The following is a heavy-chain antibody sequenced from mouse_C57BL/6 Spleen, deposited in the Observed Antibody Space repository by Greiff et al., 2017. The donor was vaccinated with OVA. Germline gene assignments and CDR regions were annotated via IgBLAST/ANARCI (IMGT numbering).Heavy chain of an antibody. CDR2: ISSGSSTI. CDR3: ARLSGPRAMDY. CDR1: GFTFSDYG. J-gene: IGHJ4*01. D-gene: IGHD3-1*01. V-gene: IGHV5-17*01. Sequence: EVKLMESGGGLVKPGGSLKLSCAASGFTFSDYGMHWVRQAPEKGLEWVAYISSGSSTIYYADTVKGRFTISRDNAKNTLFLQMTSLRSEDTAMYYCARLSGPRAMDYWGQGTSVTVSS.